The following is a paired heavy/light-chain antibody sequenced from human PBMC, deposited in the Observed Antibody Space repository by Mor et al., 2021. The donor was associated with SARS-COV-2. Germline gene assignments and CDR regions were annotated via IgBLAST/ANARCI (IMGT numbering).Light chain of an antibody. CDR3: QQYYSTPAT. Sequence: DIVMTQSPDSLAVSLGERATINCKSSQSVLYSSNNKNYLAWHQQKPGQPPKMLIYWASTRESGVPDRFSGSGSGTDFTLTISSLQAEDVAVYYCQQYYSTPATFGQGTKLEIK. CDR1: QSVLYSSNNKNY. V-gene: IGKV4-1*01. J-gene: IGKJ2*01. CDR2: WAS.
Heavy chain of an antibody. Sequence: QLQLQESGPGLVKPSETLSLTCTVSGGSISSSSYFWGWIRQPPGKGLEWIGSIYYSGSTYYNPSLQSRVTISVDTSKNQFSLKLTSVTAADTAVYYCARHLGDNSGLRYDTFDIWGRGTLITVSS. D-gene: IGHD1-20*01. CDR2: IYYSGST. CDR1: GGSISSSSYF. V-gene: IGHV4-39*07. CDR3: ARHLGDNSGLRYDTFDI. J-gene: IGHJ3*02.